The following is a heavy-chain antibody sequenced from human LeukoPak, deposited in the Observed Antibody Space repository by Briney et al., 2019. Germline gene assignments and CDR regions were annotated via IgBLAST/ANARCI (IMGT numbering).Heavy chain of an antibody. V-gene: IGHV1-18*01. Sequence: ASVKVSCKASGYTFSSHGITWVRQAPGQGLEWMGWISANNGNTNYAQKLQGRVTVTTDTSTSIAYMGLRSLRSDDTAVYYCARKGTAGRYYFDYWGQGTLVTVSS. CDR2: ISANNGNT. J-gene: IGHJ4*02. CDR1: GYTFSSHG. D-gene: IGHD3-10*01. CDR3: ARKGTAGRYYFDY.